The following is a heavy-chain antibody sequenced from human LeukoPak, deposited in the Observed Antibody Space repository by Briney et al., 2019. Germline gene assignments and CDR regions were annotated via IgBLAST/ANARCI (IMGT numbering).Heavy chain of an antibody. CDR2: ISSSSSYI. V-gene: IGHV3-21*01. CDR1: GFTFSSYS. Sequence: GGSLRLSCAASGFTFSSYSMNWVRQAPGKGLEWVSSISSSSSYIYYTDSVKGRFTISRDNAKNSLYLQMNSLRAEDTAVYYCARERVVVDISLDYWGQGTLVTVSS. D-gene: IGHD3-22*01. CDR3: ARERVVVDISLDY. J-gene: IGHJ4*02.